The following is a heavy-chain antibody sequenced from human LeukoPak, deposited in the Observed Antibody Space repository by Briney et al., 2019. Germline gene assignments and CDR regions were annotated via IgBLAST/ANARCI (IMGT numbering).Heavy chain of an antibody. CDR1: GYSFTSYW. J-gene: IGHJ4*02. CDR3: ARHPFGDGYNEEAGY. CDR2: IYPGDSDT. V-gene: IGHV5-51*01. D-gene: IGHD5-24*01. Sequence: GESLKISCKGSGYSFTSYWIGWVRQMPGKGLEWMGIIYPGDSDTRYSPSFQGQVTISADKSISTAYLQWSSLKASDTAMYYYARHPFGDGYNEEAGYWGQGTLVTVSS.